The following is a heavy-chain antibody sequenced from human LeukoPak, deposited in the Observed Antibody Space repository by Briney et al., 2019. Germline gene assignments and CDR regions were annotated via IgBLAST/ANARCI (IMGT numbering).Heavy chain of an antibody. CDR2: IYYSGST. Sequence: SETLSLTCTVSGGSISSSSYYWGWIRQPPGKGLEWIGSIYYSGSTYYNPSLKSRVTISVDTSKNQFSLKLSSATAADTAVYYCARLGESYYYFDYWGQGTLVTVSS. CDR3: ARLGESYYYFDY. J-gene: IGHJ4*02. V-gene: IGHV4-39*01. D-gene: IGHD1-26*01. CDR1: GGSISSSSYY.